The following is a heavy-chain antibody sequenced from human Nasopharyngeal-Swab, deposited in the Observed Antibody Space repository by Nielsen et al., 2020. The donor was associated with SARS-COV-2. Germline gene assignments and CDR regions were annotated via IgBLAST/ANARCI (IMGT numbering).Heavy chain of an antibody. J-gene: IGHJ3*02. CDR3: AREPQGAFDI. V-gene: IGHV3-21*01. Sequence: GGSLTLSCAASGFTFSSYSMNWVRQAPGKGLEWVSSISSSSSYIYYADSVKGRFTISRDNAKNSLYLQMNSLRAEDTAVYYCAREPQGAFDIWGQGTMVTVSS. CDR1: GFTFSSYS. CDR2: ISSSSSYI.